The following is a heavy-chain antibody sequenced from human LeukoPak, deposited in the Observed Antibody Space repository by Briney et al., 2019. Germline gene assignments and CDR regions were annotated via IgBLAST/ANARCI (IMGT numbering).Heavy chain of an antibody. J-gene: IGHJ6*02. CDR3: VRGGGADRPYGLDV. Sequence: GGPLTLSFAAFGSTSSSYWIPWFRQPPGKGPVWVSRINSDGTSTTYADPVKGRFTISRDSAKNTVYLQMNSLRAEDTAVYYCVRGGGADRPYGLDVWGQGTTVTVSS. D-gene: IGHD6-6*01. CDR2: INSDGTST. V-gene: IGHV3-74*01. CDR1: GSTSSSYW.